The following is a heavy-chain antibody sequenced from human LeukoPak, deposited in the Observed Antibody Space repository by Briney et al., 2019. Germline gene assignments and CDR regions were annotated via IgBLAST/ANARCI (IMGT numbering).Heavy chain of an antibody. CDR1: GYSISSGYY. V-gene: IGHV4-38-2*02. CDR2: IYHTGST. Sequence: SETLSLTCTVSGYSISSGYYWGWIRQPPGKGLEWIGTIYHTGSTYYNPSLKSRVTISVDTSKNQFSLKLSSVTAADTAVYYCAREYYYDSSGYSNFDYWGQGTLVTVSS. J-gene: IGHJ4*02. CDR3: AREYYYDSSGYSNFDY. D-gene: IGHD3-22*01.